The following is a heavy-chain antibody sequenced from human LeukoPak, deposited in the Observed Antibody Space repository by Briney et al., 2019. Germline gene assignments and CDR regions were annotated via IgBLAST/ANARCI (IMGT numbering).Heavy chain of an antibody. D-gene: IGHD6-19*01. V-gene: IGHV3-21*01. CDR1: GFTFSSYS. CDR3: ARGSSGWFDYMDV. Sequence: GGSLRLSCAASGFTFSSYSMNWVRQAPGKGLEWVSSISSSSYIYCADSVKGRFTISRDNAKNSLYLQMNSLRAEDTAVYYCARGSSGWFDYMDVWGKGTTVTVSS. J-gene: IGHJ6*03. CDR2: ISSSSYI.